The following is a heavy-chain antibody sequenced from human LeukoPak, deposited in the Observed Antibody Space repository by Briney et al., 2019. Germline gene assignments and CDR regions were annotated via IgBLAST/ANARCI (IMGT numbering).Heavy chain of an antibody. Sequence: GGSLRLSCAASGFTFSSYWMSWVRQAPGKGLEWVANIKQDGSEKDYVDSVKGRFTISRDNAKKSLYLQMNSLRAEDTAVYYCARDPSSGNALNYWGQGTLVTVSS. CDR1: GFTFSSYW. D-gene: IGHD3-16*01. J-gene: IGHJ4*02. CDR3: ARDPSSGNALNY. V-gene: IGHV3-7*01. CDR2: IKQDGSEK.